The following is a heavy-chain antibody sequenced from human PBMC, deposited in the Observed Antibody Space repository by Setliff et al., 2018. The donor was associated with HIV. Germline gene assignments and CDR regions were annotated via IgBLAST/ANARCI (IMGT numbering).Heavy chain of an antibody. CDR1: GFTFSSYA. V-gene: IGHV3-30*01. J-gene: IGHJ5*02. D-gene: IGHD4-17*01. Sequence: LRLSCAASGFTFSSYAMHWVRQAPGKGLEWVAVISYDGSNKYYADSVKGRFTISRDNSKNTLYLQMNSLRAEDTAVYYCAKDRDYGDNLLLLNWFDPWGQGTLVTVSS. CDR2: ISYDGSNK. CDR3: AKDRDYGDNLLLLNWFDP.